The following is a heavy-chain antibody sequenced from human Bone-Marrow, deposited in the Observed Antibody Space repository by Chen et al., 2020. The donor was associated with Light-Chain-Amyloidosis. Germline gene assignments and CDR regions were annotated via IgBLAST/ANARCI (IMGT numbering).Heavy chain of an antibody. CDR3: ARRRDGYNFDY. CDR2: IYPDDSDA. D-gene: IGHD5-12*01. J-gene: IGHJ4*02. CDR1: GYTFPNYW. V-gene: IGHV5-51*01. Sequence: EVQLEQSGPEVKKPGESLKISCTGSGYTFPNYWIGWVRQMPGKGLEWMGVIYPDDSDARYSPSFKGQVTISADKSITTAYLQWRSLKASDTAMYYCARRRDGYNFDYWGQGTLVTVSS.